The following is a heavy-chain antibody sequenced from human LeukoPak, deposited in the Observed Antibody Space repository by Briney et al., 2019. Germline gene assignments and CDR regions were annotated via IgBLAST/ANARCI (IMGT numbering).Heavy chain of an antibody. D-gene: IGHD3-16*02. CDR3: ARSTFGGIIVIGDY. J-gene: IGHJ4*02. CDR1: GFIFSSHG. V-gene: IGHV3-30*03. Sequence: GGSLRLSCAASGFIFSSHGMHWVRQAPGKGLEWVAVISYDGSSEYYADSVQGRFIISRDNSKNTLFLQMNSLRPEDTAVYYCARSTFGGIIVIGDYWGQGTLVTVSS. CDR2: ISYDGSSE.